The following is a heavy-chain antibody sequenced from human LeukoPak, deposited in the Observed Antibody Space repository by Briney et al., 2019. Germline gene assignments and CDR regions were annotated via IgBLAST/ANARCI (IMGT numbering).Heavy chain of an antibody. CDR3: ARESGPYGSGRGIFDY. J-gene: IGHJ4*02. V-gene: IGHV3-66*02. CDR1: GFTVSSNY. Sequence: GGSLRLSCAASGFTVSSNYMSWVRQTPGKGLEWVSVIYSGGSTYYADSVKGRFTISRDNSKNTLYLQMNSLRAEDTAVYSCARESGPYGSGRGIFDYWGQGTLVTVSS. CDR2: IYSGGST. D-gene: IGHD3-10*01.